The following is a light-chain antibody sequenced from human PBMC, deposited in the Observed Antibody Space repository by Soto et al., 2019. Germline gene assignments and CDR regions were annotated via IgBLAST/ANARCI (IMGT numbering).Light chain of an antibody. V-gene: IGLV1-44*01. Sequence: QSVLTQPPSASGTPGQRVTISCSGSSSNIGSNIVNWYQQLPGTAPKLLIYTNNQRPSGVPDRISGSKSGTSASLATSGLQSEDEADYYCSTWDDRLNGVVFGGGTKLTVL. CDR3: STWDDRLNGVV. CDR2: TNN. CDR1: SSNIGSNI. J-gene: IGLJ3*02.